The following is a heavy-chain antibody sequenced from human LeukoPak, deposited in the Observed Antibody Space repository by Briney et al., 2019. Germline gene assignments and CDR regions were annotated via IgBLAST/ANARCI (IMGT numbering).Heavy chain of an antibody. Sequence: SQTLSLTCAVSGGSISSGGYSWSWIRQPPGKGLEWIGYIYHSGSTYYNPSLKSRVTISVDRSKNQFSLKLSSVTAADTAVYYCAGTDGSILFDYWGQGTLVTVSS. J-gene: IGHJ4*02. V-gene: IGHV4-30-2*01. CDR2: IYHSGST. CDR3: AGTDGSILFDY. CDR1: GGSISSGGYS. D-gene: IGHD1-26*01.